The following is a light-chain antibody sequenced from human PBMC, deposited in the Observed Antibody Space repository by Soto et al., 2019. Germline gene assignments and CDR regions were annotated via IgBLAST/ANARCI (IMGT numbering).Light chain of an antibody. Sequence: ERVMTQSPATLSVSPGERVTLSCRASRSVSTNVAWYQQKPGQPPSLLIYAASSRATGVPARFSGSGSGTEFTLTISSLQSEDLGVYHCQQDHSWPWTFGQGTTVQIK. CDR3: QQDHSWPWT. CDR2: AAS. V-gene: IGKV3-15*01. J-gene: IGKJ1*01. CDR1: RSVSTN.